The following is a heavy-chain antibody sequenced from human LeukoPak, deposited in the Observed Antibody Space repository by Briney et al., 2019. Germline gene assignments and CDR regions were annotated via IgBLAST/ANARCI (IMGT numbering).Heavy chain of an antibody. V-gene: IGHV1-2*02. CDR1: GYTFTGYY. CDR2: INPNSGGT. J-gene: IGHJ4*02. CDR3: ARADGYNYGSVFDY. Sequence: ASVKVSCKASGYTFTGYYMHWVRQAPGQGLEWMGWINPNSGGTNYAQKFQGRVTMTRDTSISTAYMELSRLRSDDTAVYYCARADGYNYGSVFDYWGQGTLVTVSS. D-gene: IGHD5-18*01.